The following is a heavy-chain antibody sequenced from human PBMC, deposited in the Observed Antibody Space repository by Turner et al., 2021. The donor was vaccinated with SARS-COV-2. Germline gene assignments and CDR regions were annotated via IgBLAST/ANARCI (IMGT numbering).Heavy chain of an antibody. V-gene: IGHV1-69*06. CDR2: IIPIFGTA. Sequence: QAQQVQPGAVVKKPGTSGEVTCKASGCTFSSYAISWVRQATGQGLEWMGGIIPIFGTANYAQKFQGRVTITADKSTSTVYMELGSLRSEDTAVYYCAGDPSKNWFDPWGQGTLVTVSS. CDR3: AGDPSKNWFDP. CDR1: GCTFSSYA. J-gene: IGHJ5*02.